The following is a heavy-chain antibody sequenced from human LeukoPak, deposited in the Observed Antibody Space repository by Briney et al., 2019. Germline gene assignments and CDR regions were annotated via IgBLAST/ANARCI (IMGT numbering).Heavy chain of an antibody. CDR2: ISSSSSYI. Sequence: GGSLRLSCAASGFTFSSYSMNWVRQAPGKGLEWVSSISSSSSYIYYADSVKGRFTISRDNAKNSLYLQMNSLRAEETAVYYCARDEYYYDSSGYYVPLGAFDIWGQGTMVTVSS. V-gene: IGHV3-21*01. CDR3: ARDEYYYDSSGYYVPLGAFDI. D-gene: IGHD3-22*01. J-gene: IGHJ3*02. CDR1: GFTFSSYS.